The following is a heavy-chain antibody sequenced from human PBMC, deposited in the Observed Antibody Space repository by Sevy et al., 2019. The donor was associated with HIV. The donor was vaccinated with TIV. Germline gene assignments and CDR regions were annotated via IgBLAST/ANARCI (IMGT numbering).Heavy chain of an antibody. D-gene: IGHD2-2*01. Sequence: SENLSLTCTVSGGSISSYYWSWIRQPPGKGLEWIGYIYYSGSTNYNPSLKSRVTISVDTSKNQFSLKLSSVTAADTAVYYCAREGYYECSSTSCYHWFDPWGQGTLVIVSS. J-gene: IGHJ5*02. CDR1: GGSISSYY. V-gene: IGHV4-59*01. CDR3: AREGYYECSSTSCYHWFDP. CDR2: IYYSGST.